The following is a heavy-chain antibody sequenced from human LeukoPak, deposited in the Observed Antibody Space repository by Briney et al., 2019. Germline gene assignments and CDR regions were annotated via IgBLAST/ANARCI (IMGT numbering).Heavy chain of an antibody. CDR1: GFTFSSYS. J-gene: IGHJ6*02. V-gene: IGHV3-21*01. CDR3: ARGDYYDSSGYSPGGEGMDV. CDR2: ISSSSSYI. D-gene: IGHD3-22*01. Sequence: GGSLRLSCAASGFTFSSYSMNWVRQAPGKGLEWVSSISSSSSYIYYADSVKGRFTISRDNAKNSLYLQMNSLRAEDTAVYYCARGDYYDSSGYSPGGEGMDVWGQGPTVTVSS.